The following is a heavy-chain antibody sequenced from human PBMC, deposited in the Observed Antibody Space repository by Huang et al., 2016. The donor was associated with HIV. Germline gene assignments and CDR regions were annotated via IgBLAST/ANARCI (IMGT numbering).Heavy chain of an antibody. CDR3: AKGGSAAAVLDF. V-gene: IGHV3-30*18. CDR1: GFTFSSYG. Sequence: QVQLVESGGGVVQPGRSLRISCAASGFTFSSYGMHWVRQAPGKGVEWVAVISYDAKTKYYADSGKGRFSISRDNSKTTVYLQLNSLRVEDTAVYYCAKGGSAAAVLDFWGQGTLVTVSS. D-gene: IGHD6-13*01. J-gene: IGHJ4*02. CDR2: ISYDAKTK.